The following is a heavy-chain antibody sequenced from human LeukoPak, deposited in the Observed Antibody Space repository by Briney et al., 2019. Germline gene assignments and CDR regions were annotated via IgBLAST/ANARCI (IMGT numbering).Heavy chain of an antibody. J-gene: IGHJ3*02. Sequence: ASVKVSCKASGYTFTSYDINWVRQATGQGLEWMGWMNPNSGNTGYAQKFQGRVTMTRNTSISTAYMELSSLRSEDTAVYYCARGDYYGSGSYSAAFDIWGQGTMVTVS. CDR1: GYTFTSYD. D-gene: IGHD3-10*01. CDR2: MNPNSGNT. CDR3: ARGDYYGSGSYSAAFDI. V-gene: IGHV1-8*01.